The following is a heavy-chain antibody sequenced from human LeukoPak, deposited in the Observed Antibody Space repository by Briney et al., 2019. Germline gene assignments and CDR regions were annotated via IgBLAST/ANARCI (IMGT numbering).Heavy chain of an antibody. Sequence: ASVKVSCKGSGYTFAAYYMHGVRQAPGQRLEGRGWINPDSDVENYAQKFQDRVTLTRDTSISTAYMELSRLTSADTAVYYCASRSSTVATFPIHYWGQGTMVTVSS. J-gene: IGHJ4*02. CDR3: ASRSSTVATFPIHY. D-gene: IGHD5-12*01. CDR2: INPDSDVE. CDR1: GYTFAAYY. V-gene: IGHV1-2*02.